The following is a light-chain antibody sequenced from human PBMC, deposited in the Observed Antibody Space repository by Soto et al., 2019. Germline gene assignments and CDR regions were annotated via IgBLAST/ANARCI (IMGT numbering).Light chain of an antibody. Sequence: PGERATLSCRASQSFRGLLAWYQQKPGQAPRLLIYDASSRASGIPDRFSGSGSGTDFTLTISRLEPEDFAVYYCQQYTGPPVTFGGGTKVDIK. V-gene: IGKV3-20*01. J-gene: IGKJ4*01. CDR3: QQYTGPPVT. CDR2: DAS. CDR1: QSFRGL.